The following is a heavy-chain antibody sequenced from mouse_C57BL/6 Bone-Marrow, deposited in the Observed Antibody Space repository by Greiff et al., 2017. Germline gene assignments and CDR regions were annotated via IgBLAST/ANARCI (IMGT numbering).Heavy chain of an antibody. CDR3: ARKEEIYYYGTGDMDY. CDR2: IYPRSGNT. Sequence: QVQLQQSGAELARPGASVKLSCKASGYTFTSYGISWVKQRTGQGLEWIGEIYPRSGNTYYNEKFKGKSTLTVDKSSSTAYMQLSSLTSEDSAVYYGARKEEIYYYGTGDMDYWGQGTSVTVSA. D-gene: IGHD1-1*01. J-gene: IGHJ4*01. CDR1: GYTFTSYG. V-gene: IGHV1-81*01.